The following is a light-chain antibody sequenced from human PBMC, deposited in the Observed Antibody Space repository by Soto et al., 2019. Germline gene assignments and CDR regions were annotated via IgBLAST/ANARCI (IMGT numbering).Light chain of an antibody. CDR2: GAS. J-gene: IGKJ2*01. V-gene: IGKV3-15*01. CDR1: QSVSSN. Sequence: EIVMTQSPATLSVSPGERATLSCRASQSVSSNLAWYQQKPGQAPRLLIYGASTRATGIPARFSGSGSGTEFIITISSLQSEDFAVYYCQQYNNWPPMYTFGQGTKLEIK. CDR3: QQYNNWPPMYT.